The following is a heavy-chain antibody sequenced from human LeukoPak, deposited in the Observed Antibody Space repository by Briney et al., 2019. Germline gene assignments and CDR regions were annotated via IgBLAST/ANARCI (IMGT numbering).Heavy chain of an antibody. Sequence: PSETLSLTCTVSGGSISSSSYYWGWIRQPPGKGLEWIGYIYYSGSTNYNPSLKSRVTISVDTSKNQFSLKLSSVTAADTAVYYCAREGDGYNPYGWFDPWGQGTLVTVSS. V-gene: IGHV4-61*01. D-gene: IGHD5-24*01. CDR3: AREGDGYNPYGWFDP. CDR2: IYYSGST. J-gene: IGHJ5*02. CDR1: GGSISSSSYY.